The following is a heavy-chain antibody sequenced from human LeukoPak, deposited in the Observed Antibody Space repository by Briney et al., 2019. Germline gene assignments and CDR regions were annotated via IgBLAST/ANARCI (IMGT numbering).Heavy chain of an antibody. CDR1: SGSISSSSYY. CDR3: ARQKDIVVVPASDAFDI. V-gene: IGHV4-61*05. D-gene: IGHD2-2*01. J-gene: IGHJ3*02. Sequence: SETLSLTCIVSSGSISSSSYYWSWIRQPPGKGLEWIGYIYYSGSTNYNPSLKSRVTISVDTSKNQFSLKLSSVTAADTAVYYCARQKDIVVVPASDAFDIWGQGTMVTVSS. CDR2: IYYSGST.